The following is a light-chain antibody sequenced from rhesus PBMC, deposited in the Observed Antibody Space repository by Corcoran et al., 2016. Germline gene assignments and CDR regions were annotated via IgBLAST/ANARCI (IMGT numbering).Light chain of an antibody. CDR3: KQHNSYPRT. J-gene: IGKJ1*01. Sequence: DIQMTQSPSSLSASVGDTVTITCRASQGISNYLAWYQQKPRKAPNPLIYSASNLESGVPSRFSGSGSRTDFTHTISNLQTEDFATYYCKQHNSYPRTFGQGTKVEIK. CDR1: QGISNY. V-gene: IGKV1S14*01. CDR2: SAS.